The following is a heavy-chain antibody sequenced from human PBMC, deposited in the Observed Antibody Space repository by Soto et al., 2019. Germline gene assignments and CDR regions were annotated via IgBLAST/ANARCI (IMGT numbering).Heavy chain of an antibody. V-gene: IGHV4-38-2*01. Sequence: PSETLSLTCSVSGDSISSGYHWAWIRQPPGKGLEWVASIYHSGTTYYNPSLTSRVTISVDTSKNQFSLKLTSVTAADSAVYCCARLSQTRYYCDYRCQGTRVTVS. CDR2: IYHSGTT. CDR1: GDSISSGYH. J-gene: IGHJ4*02. CDR3: ARLSQTRYYCDY.